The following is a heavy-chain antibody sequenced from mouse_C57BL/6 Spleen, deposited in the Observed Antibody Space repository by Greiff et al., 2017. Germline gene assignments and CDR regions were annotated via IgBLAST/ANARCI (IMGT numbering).Heavy chain of an antibody. V-gene: IGHV1-54*01. D-gene: IGHD1-1*01. CDR1: GYAFTNYL. CDR2: INPGSGGT. Sequence: VQLQQSGAELVRPGTSVKVSCKASGYAFTNYLIEWVKQRPGQGLEWIGVINPGSGGTNYNEKFKGKATLTADKSSSTAYMQLSSLTSEDSAVYFCATTVVASGAMDYWGQGTSVTVSS. CDR3: ATTVVASGAMDY. J-gene: IGHJ4*01.